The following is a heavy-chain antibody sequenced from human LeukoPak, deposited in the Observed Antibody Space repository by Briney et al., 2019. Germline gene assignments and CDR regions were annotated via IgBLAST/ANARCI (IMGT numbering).Heavy chain of an antibody. CDR3: TRDRLGYCHPYYYYGMDV. J-gene: IGHJ6*04. CDR1: GFTFGDYA. V-gene: IGHV3-49*04. D-gene: IGHD2-15*01. Sequence: GGSLRLSCTASGFTFGDYAMSWVRQAPGKGLEWVGFIRSNAYGGTTEYAASVKGRFTISRDDSKSIAYLQMNSLKTEDTALYYCTRDRLGYCHPYYYYGMDVWGKGTTVTVSS. CDR2: IRSNAYGGTT.